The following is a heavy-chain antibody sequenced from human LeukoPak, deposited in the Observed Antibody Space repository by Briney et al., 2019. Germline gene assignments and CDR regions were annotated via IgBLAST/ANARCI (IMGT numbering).Heavy chain of an antibody. CDR1: GFTFSSYS. V-gene: IGHV3-21*01. D-gene: IGHD3-10*01. J-gene: IGHJ4*02. CDR2: ISSSSSYI. CDR3: ARDYGSGSYYDY. Sequence: KAGGSLRLSCAASGFTFSSYSMNWVRQAQGKGLGWVSSISSSSSYIYYADSVKGRFTISRDNAKNSLYLQMNSLRAEDTAVYYCARDYGSGSYYDYWGQGTLVTVSS.